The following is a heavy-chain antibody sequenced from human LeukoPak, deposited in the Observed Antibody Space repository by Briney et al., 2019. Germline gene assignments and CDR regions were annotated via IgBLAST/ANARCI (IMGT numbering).Heavy chain of an antibody. J-gene: IGHJ3*02. CDR2: IWSDGSTK. Sequence: SGGSLRLSCAASGFTLSNSGMHWVRQAPVKGLEWVAVIWSDGSTKDYADSVKGRFTISRDTSKNTLYLEMNSLRDEDTAVYYCARDSGGSPFDIWGQGTMVTVSS. CDR3: ARDSGGSPFDI. V-gene: IGHV3-33*01. D-gene: IGHD1-26*01. CDR1: GFTLSNSG.